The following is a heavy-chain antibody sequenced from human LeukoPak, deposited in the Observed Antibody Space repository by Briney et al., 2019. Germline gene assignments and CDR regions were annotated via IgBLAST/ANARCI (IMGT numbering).Heavy chain of an antibody. CDR3: AKDHDFWR. J-gene: IGHJ4*02. Sequence: GGSLRLSCAASGFTFNNFAMHWVRQAPGKGLEWVAVIWYDGSNKYYADSVKGRFTISRDNSKNTLYLQMNSLRAEDTAVYYCAKDHDFWRWGQGTLVTVSS. D-gene: IGHD3-3*01. V-gene: IGHV3-33*06. CDR2: IWYDGSNK. CDR1: GFTFNNFA.